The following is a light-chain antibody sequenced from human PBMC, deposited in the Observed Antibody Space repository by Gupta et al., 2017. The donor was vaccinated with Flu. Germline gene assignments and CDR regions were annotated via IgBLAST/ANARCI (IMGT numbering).Light chain of an antibody. J-gene: IGKJ4*01. CDR2: DAS. CDR3: QQYDFLPLS. Sequence: IQMTQSPSALSASLGDRVTITCQASQDIRSHLNWYQQRPGKAPKLLIYDASNLETGVPSRFSGSGSRTNFTFTFSSLQPEDAATYYCQQYDFLPLSFGGGTTVEIK. CDR1: QDIRSH. V-gene: IGKV1-33*01.